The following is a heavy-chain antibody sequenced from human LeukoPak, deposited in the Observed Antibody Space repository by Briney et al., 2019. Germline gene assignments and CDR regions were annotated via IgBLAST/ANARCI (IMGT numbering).Heavy chain of an antibody. CDR3: ARGVEYSSSSDWFDP. Sequence: SETLSLTCAVYGGSFSGSYWSWIRQPPGKGLEWIGEINHSGSTNYNPSLKSRVTISVDTSKNQFSLKLSSVTAADTAVYYCARGVEYSSSSDWFDPWGQGTLVTVSS. CDR2: INHSGST. J-gene: IGHJ5*02. CDR1: GGSFSGSY. D-gene: IGHD6-6*01. V-gene: IGHV4-34*01.